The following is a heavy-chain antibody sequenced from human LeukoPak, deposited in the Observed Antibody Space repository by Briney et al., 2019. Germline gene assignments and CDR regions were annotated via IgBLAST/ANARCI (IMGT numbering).Heavy chain of an antibody. D-gene: IGHD2-21*02. CDR1: GGSTSSDY. CDR3: AKDHPYCGGDCYSVDYFDY. J-gene: IGHJ4*02. V-gene: IGHV4-4*08. Sequence: PSETLSLTCTVSGGSTSSDYWSWIRQSPGKGLEWVGYVYNSGDTGKNPSLRSRVTILLDTSRNQCSLKLTSVSAADTAVYYCAKDHPYCGGDCYSVDYFDYWGQGTLVTVSS. CDR2: VYNSGDT.